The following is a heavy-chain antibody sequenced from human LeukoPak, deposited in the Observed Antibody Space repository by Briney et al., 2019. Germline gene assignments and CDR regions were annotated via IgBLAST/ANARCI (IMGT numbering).Heavy chain of an antibody. D-gene: IGHD5-18*01. Sequence: SETLSLTCTVSGYSISSGYYWGWIRQPPGKGLEWIGSIYHSGSTYYNPSLKSRVTISVDTSKNQFSLKLSSVTAADTAVYYCAREARSMDTATVAGDYWGQGTLVTVSS. CDR3: AREARSMDTATVAGDY. V-gene: IGHV4-38-2*02. CDR1: GYSISSGYY. J-gene: IGHJ4*02. CDR2: IYHSGST.